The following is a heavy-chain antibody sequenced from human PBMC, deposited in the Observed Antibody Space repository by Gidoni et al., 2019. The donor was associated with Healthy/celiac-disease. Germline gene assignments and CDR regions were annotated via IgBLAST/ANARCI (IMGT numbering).Heavy chain of an antibody. CDR2: IKQDGSEK. CDR1: GFTFSSYW. J-gene: IGHJ4*02. D-gene: IGHD6-6*01. V-gene: IGHV3-7*01. CDR3: ATRRGFYSSWGTYDY. Sequence: LVQPGGSLRLSCAASGFTFSSYWMSWVRQAPGKGLAWVANIKQDGSEKYYVDSVKGRFTISRDNAKNSLYLQMNSLRAEDTAVYYCATRRGFYSSWGTYDYWGQGTLVTVSS.